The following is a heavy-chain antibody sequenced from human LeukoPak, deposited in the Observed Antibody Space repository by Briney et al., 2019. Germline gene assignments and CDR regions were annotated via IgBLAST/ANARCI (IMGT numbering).Heavy chain of an antibody. J-gene: IGHJ3*02. CDR3: ARDGVVVTRGAFDI. Sequence: PSRTLSLTCTVSGGSISSGDYYWSWIRQPPGKGLEWIGYIYYSGSTYYNPSLKSRVTISVDTSKNQFSLKLSSVTAADTAVYYCARDGVVVTRGAFDIWGQGTRVTVSS. CDR1: GGSISSGDYY. CDR2: IYYSGST. D-gene: IGHD2-2*01. V-gene: IGHV4-30-4*01.